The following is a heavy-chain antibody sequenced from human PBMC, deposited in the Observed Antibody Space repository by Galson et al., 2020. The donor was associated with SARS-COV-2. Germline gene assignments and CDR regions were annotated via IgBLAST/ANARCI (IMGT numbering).Heavy chain of an antibody. D-gene: IGHD3-3*01. CDR1: GFTFSSYS. CDR3: ARDAGEWYYYFDY. CDR2: ISSSSSTI. J-gene: IGHJ4*02. Sequence: GGSLRLSCAASGFTFSSYSMNWVRQAPGKGLEWVSYISSSSSTIYYADSVKGRFTISRDNAKNSLYLQMNSLRAEDTAVYYCARDAGEWYYYFDYWGQGTLVTVSS. V-gene: IGHV3-48*01.